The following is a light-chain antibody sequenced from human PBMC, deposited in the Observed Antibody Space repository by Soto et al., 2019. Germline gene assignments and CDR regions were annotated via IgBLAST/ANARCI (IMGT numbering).Light chain of an antibody. V-gene: IGKV1-39*01. CDR3: QESYTTPAVS. Sequence: DIQMTQSPSSLSAFLGARVTITCGESQNIDNYLNWYQQKPGKAPKLLIYATSTLQSGVPSRFSGSGSGTEFTLTISSLQAEDFATYFCQESYTTPAVSFGGGTKVDIK. CDR2: ATS. CDR1: QNIDNY. J-gene: IGKJ4*01.